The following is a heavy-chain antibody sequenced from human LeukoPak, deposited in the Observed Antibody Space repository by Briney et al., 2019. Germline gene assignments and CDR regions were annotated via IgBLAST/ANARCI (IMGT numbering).Heavy chain of an antibody. V-gene: IGHV1-58*01. CDR2: IVVVSGNT. Sequence: VASVKVSCKASGFTFTSSAVQWVRQARGQRLEWIGWIVVVSGNTNYAQKFQERVTITRDMSTSTAYMELSSLRSEDTAVYYCAADRHVLRFLEWPYWGQGTLVTVSS. CDR1: GFTFTSSA. D-gene: IGHD3-3*01. J-gene: IGHJ4*02. CDR3: AADRHVLRFLEWPY.